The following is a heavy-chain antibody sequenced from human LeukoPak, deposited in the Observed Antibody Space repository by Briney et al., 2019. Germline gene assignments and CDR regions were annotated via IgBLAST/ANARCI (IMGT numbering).Heavy chain of an antibody. D-gene: IGHD1-26*01. V-gene: IGHV4-31*03. J-gene: IGHJ4*02. Sequence: SETLSLTCTVSGGSISSGGYYWSWIRQHPGKGLEWIGYIYYSGSTYYNPSLKSRVTISVDTSKNQFSLNLSSVTAADAAVYYCVRRMVGAIRPFDYWGQGTLVTVSS. CDR2: IYYSGST. CDR1: GGSISSGGYY. CDR3: VRRMVGAIRPFDY.